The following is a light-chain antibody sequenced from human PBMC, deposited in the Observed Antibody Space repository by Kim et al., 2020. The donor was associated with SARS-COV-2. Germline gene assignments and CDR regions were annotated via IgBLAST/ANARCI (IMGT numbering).Light chain of an antibody. V-gene: IGKV1-39*01. J-gene: IGKJ2*01. CDR3: QQSYSTPYT. CDR1: QSISSY. Sequence: ASVGDRVTITCRASQSISSYLNWYQQKPGKAPKLLIYAASSLQSGVPSRFSGSGSGTDFTLTISSRQPEDFATYYCQQSYSTPYTFGQGTKLE. CDR2: AAS.